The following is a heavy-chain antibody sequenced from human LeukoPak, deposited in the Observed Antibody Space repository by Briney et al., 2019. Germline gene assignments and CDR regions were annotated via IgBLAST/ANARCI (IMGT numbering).Heavy chain of an antibody. D-gene: IGHD5-12*01. Sequence: ASVKVSCKASGYTFTAYHIHWVRQAPGQGLEWMGWINPDSGDTSYAQKFQGRVTMTTDTSISTAYMDLSRLRSDDTAVYYCARVAGGYVYYFDCWGQGTLVTVSS. V-gene: IGHV1-2*02. CDR3: ARVAGGYVYYFDC. CDR2: INPDSGDT. J-gene: IGHJ4*02. CDR1: GYTFTAYH.